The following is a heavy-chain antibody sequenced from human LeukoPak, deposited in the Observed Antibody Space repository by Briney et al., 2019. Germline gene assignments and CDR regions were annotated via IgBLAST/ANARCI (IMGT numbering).Heavy chain of an antibody. V-gene: IGHV3-49*04. J-gene: IGHJ4*02. CDR3: TRNYSSSHSFDY. Sequence: PGGSLRLSCTASGFTFGDYAMSWARQAPGKGLEGVAFIRSKAYGGTTEFAASVKGSFTISRDDSKSIAYLQMNSLKTEDTAVYYCTRNYSSSHSFDYWGQGALVTVSS. D-gene: IGHD6-13*01. CDR1: GFTFGDYA. CDR2: IRSKAYGGTT.